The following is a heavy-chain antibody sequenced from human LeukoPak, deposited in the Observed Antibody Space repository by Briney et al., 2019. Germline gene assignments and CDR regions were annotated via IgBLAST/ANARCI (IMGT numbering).Heavy chain of an antibody. D-gene: IGHD5-12*01. Sequence: GGSLRLSCAASGFTFSNYAMNWVRLAPGKGLQWVSGISGTGGSTYYADSVKGRFTISRDNSKNTLYLQMNSLRAEDAAVYYCAKEGGFIVATALGYIDYWGQGILVAVSS. J-gene: IGHJ4*02. CDR3: AKEGGFIVATALGYIDY. CDR1: GFTFSNYA. V-gene: IGHV3-23*01. CDR2: ISGTGGST.